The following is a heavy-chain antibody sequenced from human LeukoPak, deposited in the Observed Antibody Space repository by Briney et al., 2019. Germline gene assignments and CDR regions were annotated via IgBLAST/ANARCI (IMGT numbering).Heavy chain of an antibody. Sequence: ASVKVSCKASGFTFINYYMHWVRQAPGQGLEWKGWINPNSGGTNYAQKFQGRVTMTRDTSISTAYMELSRLRSDDTAVYYCARSSGDSGYDWLGDWGQGTLVTVSS. CDR2: INPNSGGT. J-gene: IGHJ4*02. CDR1: GFTFINYY. CDR3: ARSSGDSGYDWLGD. V-gene: IGHV1-2*02. D-gene: IGHD5-12*01.